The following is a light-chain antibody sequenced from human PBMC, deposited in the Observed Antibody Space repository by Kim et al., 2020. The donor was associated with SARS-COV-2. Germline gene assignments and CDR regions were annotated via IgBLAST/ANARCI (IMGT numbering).Light chain of an antibody. CDR1: NLGDKY. V-gene: IGLV3-1*01. CDR3: QAWDKGGGG. J-gene: IGLJ2*01. CDR2: KDP. Sequence: VAPGQTAYITCSDFNLGDKYVCGYQQRPGQSPTFVIFKDPKRPSGITGRFYGSNSGTPATLTISRTQPMDEALYYCQAWDKGGGGFGGGTNLTVL.